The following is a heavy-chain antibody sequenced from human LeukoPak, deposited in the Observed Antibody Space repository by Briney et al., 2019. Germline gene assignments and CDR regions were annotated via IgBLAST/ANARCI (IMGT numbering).Heavy chain of an antibody. D-gene: IGHD1-14*01. Sequence: PGRSLRLSCAASGFTFSSNWMHWVRQGPGKGLVWVSRINPDGSRTDYAESVKGRFNISRDNAKNTLSLEMNSLGDEDTAVYYCSRGCNGRNDFWGQGTLVTVSS. J-gene: IGHJ4*02. V-gene: IGHV3-74*01. CDR3: SRGCNGRNDF. CDR2: INPDGSRT. CDR1: GFTFSSNW.